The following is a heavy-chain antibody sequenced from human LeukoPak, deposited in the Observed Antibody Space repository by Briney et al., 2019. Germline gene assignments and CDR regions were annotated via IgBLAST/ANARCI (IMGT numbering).Heavy chain of an antibody. Sequence: GRSLRLSCAASGFTFDDYAMHWVRQAPGKGLEWVSGISWNSGSIGYADSVKGRFTISRDNAKNSLYLQMNSLRAEDTALYYCAKDMGAVITDLSDYWGQGTLVTVSS. CDR3: AKDMGAVITDLSDY. CDR1: GFTFDDYA. V-gene: IGHV3-9*01. D-gene: IGHD3-22*01. J-gene: IGHJ4*02. CDR2: ISWNSGSI.